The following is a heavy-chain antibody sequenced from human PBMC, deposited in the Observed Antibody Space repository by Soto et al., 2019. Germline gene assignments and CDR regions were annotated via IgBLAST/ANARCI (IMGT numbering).Heavy chain of an antibody. Sequence: ASVKVSCKASGYTFTCYYVHWVRQAPGQGLEWMGWISAYNGNTNYAQMLQGRVTMTTDTSTSTAYMELRSLRSDDTAVYYCARGVGASYYFDYWGQGNLVTVS. J-gene: IGHJ4*02. CDR2: ISAYNGNT. D-gene: IGHD1-26*01. CDR3: ARGVGASYYFDY. CDR1: GYTFTCYY. V-gene: IGHV1-18*04.